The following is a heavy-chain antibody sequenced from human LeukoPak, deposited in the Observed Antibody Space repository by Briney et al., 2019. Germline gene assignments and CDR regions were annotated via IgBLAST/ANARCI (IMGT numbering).Heavy chain of an antibody. CDR2: LYYSGST. CDR3: ARGYDYVWGSHRALGY. V-gene: IGHV4-59*01. D-gene: IGHD3-16*02. CDR1: GGSISSYY. J-gene: IGHJ4*02. Sequence: SETLSLTCTVSGGSISSYYWSWIRQPPGXGLEWIGYLYYSGSTNYNPSLKSRVTISVDTSKNPFSLKLSSVTAADTAVYYCARGYDYVWGSHRALGYWGQGTLVTVSS.